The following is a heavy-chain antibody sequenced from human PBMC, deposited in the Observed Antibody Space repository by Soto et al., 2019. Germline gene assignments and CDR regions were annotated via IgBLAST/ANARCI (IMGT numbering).Heavy chain of an antibody. Sequence: GGVLRTSCAASGFPFCSHWKSWVRQAPGRGLEWVANIKPDGSGKYYLDSVRGRFTISRDNAENSLFLQIDSLRVEDTAVYYCARDVGVQELDYWGQGTLVTVSS. D-gene: IGHD6-6*01. J-gene: IGHJ4*02. CDR3: ARDVGVQELDY. CDR2: IKPDGSGK. CDR1: GFPFCSHW. V-gene: IGHV3-7*01.